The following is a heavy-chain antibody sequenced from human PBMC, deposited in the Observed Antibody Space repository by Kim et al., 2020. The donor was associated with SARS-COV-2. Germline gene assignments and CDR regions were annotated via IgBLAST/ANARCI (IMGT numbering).Heavy chain of an antibody. V-gene: IGHV4-59*13. CDR3: ARASAVRGVIIPDY. Sequence: SETLSLTCTVSGGSISSYYWSWIRQPPGKGLEWIGYIYYSGSTNYNPSLKSRVTISVDTSKNQFSLKLSSVTAADTAVYYCARASAVRGVIIPDYWGQGT. CDR1: GGSISSYY. CDR2: IYYSGST. J-gene: IGHJ4*02. D-gene: IGHD3-10*01.